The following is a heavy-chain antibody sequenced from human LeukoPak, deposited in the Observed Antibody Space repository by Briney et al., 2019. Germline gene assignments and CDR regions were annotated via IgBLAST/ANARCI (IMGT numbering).Heavy chain of an antibody. V-gene: IGHV4-34*01. CDR1: GGSFFGSH. CDR2: INHSGRT. CDR3: ARDPTTVVTFPYYFDF. D-gene: IGHD4-23*01. J-gene: IGHJ4*02. Sequence: SETLSLTCAVSGGSFFGSHWNWIRQSPEKGLERIGEINHSGRTNYNPSLKSRVTISVDTSKSQFFLKLTSVTAADTAVYYCARDPTTVVTFPYYFDFWGQGTLVTVSA.